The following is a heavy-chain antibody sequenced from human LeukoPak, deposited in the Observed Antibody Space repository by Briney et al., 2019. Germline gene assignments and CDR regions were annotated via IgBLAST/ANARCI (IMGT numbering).Heavy chain of an antibody. V-gene: IGHV3-21*01. CDR3: ARGPPRGKYYYMDV. Sequence: GGSLRLSCAASGFTFSSYSMNWVRQAPGKGLEWVSSISSSSSYIYYADSVKGRFTISRDNAKNSLYLQMNSLTAGDTAVYYCARGPPRGKYYYMDVWGKGTTVTVSS. CDR1: GFTFSSYS. J-gene: IGHJ6*03. CDR2: ISSSSSYI. D-gene: IGHD1-1*01.